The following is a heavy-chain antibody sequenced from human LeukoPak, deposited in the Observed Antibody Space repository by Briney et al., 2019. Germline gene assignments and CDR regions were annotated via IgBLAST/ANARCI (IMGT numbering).Heavy chain of an antibody. V-gene: IGHV3-48*01. CDR2: ISTTSSTI. CDR3: ARVRGSYYFDY. Sequence: GGSLRLSCAASGFTFSSYSMNWVRQAPGRGLEWVSYISTTSSTIYYADSVKGRFTISRDNAKNSLYLQMNSLRAEDTAVYYCARVRGSYYFDYWGQGTLVTVSS. D-gene: IGHD1-26*01. CDR1: GFTFSSYS. J-gene: IGHJ4*02.